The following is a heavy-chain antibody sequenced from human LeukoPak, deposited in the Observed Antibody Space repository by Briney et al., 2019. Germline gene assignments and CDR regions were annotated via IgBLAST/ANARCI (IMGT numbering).Heavy chain of an antibody. J-gene: IGHJ4*02. CDR3: ARDLYYYDSSGYYYYFDY. V-gene: IGHV1-2*02. CDR1: GYTFTGYY. CDR2: INPNSGGT. Sequence: ASVKVSCKASGYTFTGYYMHWVRQAPGQGLEWMGWINPNSGGTNYAQKFQGRVTMTRDTSISTAYMELSRLRSDDTAVYYCARDLYYYDSSGYYYYFDYWDQGTLVTVSS. D-gene: IGHD3-22*01.